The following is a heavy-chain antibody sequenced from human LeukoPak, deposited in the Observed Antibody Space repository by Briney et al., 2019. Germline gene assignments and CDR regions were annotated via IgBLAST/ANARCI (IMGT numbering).Heavy chain of an antibody. V-gene: IGHV3-7*01. D-gene: IGHD2-2*01. CDR3: ARGPLGYCSVTSCQFDY. CDR1: GFTFSNCW. CDR2: IKQDGSEE. J-gene: IGHJ4*02. Sequence: GGSLRLSCAASGFTFSNCWMSWVRQAPGKELEWVANIKQDGSEEYYVDSVKGRFTISRVNAENSLFLQMNSLRVEDTAVYYCARGPLGYCSVTSCQFDYWGQGTLVTVSS.